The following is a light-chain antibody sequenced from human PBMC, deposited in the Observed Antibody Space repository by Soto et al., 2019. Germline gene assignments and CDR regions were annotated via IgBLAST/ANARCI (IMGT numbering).Light chain of an antibody. Sequence: QSALTQPRSVSGSPGQSVTISCSGTSSDVGGYDYVSWSQQHPGKAPKLMIYDVSKRPSGVPDRFSGSKSGNTASLTISGLQAEEEADSYCCSYAGTYTWMFGGGTKLTVL. CDR1: SSDVGGYDY. CDR2: DVS. J-gene: IGLJ3*02. CDR3: CSYAGTYTWM. V-gene: IGLV2-11*01.